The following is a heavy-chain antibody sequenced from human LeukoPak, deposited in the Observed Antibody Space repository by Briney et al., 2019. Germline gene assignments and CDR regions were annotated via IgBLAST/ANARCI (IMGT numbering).Heavy chain of an antibody. V-gene: IGHV3-7*01. CDR2: IKPDGSDK. CDR3: ATISAQTFDI. J-gene: IGHJ3*02. CDR1: GFSFRSHW. Sequence: GGSLRLSCVGSGFSFRSHWVNWVRQSPGKGLEWVANIKPDGSDKYYVDSARGRSTVSRDNAKNSAFLQMNSLRAEDTAIYYCATISAQTFDIWGQGTLVSVSS. D-gene: IGHD5-24*01.